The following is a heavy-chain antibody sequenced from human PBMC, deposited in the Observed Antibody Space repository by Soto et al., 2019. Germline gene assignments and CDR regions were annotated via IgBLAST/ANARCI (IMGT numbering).Heavy chain of an antibody. CDR3: ARDYYDSSGYYLVDY. CDR2: INAGNGNT. D-gene: IGHD3-22*01. V-gene: IGHV1-3*01. J-gene: IGHJ4*02. CDR1: GYTFTSYA. Sequence: QVQLVQSGAEVKKPGASVKVSCKASGYTFTSYAMHWVRQAPGQRLEWMGWINAGNGNTKYSQKFQGRVTITRDTSASTAYMELSRLRSEDTAVYYCARDYYDSSGYYLVDYWGQGTLVTVSS.